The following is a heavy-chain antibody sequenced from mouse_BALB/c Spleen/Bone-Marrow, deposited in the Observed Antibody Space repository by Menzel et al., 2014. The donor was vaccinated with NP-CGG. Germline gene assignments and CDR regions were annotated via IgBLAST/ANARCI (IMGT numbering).Heavy chain of an antibody. J-gene: IGHJ3*01. CDR2: INPTNGGT. CDR1: GYTFTNYY. V-gene: IGHV1S81*02. Sequence: VKLMDSGAELVKPGTSVKLSCKASGYTFTNYYIYWVKQTPGQGLEWIGEINPTNGGTNFNEKFRTKATLTVDKSSSTAYMQLSSLTSEDSAVYSCTTLGRFACWGRGTLVTVSA. D-gene: IGHD4-1*01. CDR3: TTLGRFAC.